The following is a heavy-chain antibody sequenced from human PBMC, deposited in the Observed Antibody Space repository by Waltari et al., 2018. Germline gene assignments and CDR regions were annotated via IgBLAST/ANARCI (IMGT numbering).Heavy chain of an antibody. CDR1: EYTFIAYF. CDR2: IDPEDGET. V-gene: IGHV1-69-2*01. D-gene: IGHD3-10*01. Sequence: VQWVQSGAEMKKPGATVKISCKASEYTFIAYFRHWVQQAPGKGLEWVGRIDPEDGETVYAEKFQGRVTITADTSTDTSYLELSSLRSDDTAVYYCAPLPGGSGQTFDYWGQGTLLTVSS. J-gene: IGHJ4*02. CDR3: APLPGGSGQTFDY.